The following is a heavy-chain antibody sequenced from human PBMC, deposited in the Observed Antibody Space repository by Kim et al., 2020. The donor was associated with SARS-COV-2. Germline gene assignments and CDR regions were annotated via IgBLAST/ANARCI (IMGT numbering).Heavy chain of an antibody. V-gene: IGHV3-23*01. Sequence: GGSLRLSCVASGFTFSTFAMSWVRQAPGKGLKWVSVIKGHDGSTYYVDSVKGRFTISRDNAKNTLYLQMNSLRSDDTALHYCVTGTTLDYSAARPLVAVS. CDR3: VTGTTLDY. CDR1: GFTFSTFA. CDR2: IKGHDGST. D-gene: IGHD1-1*01. J-gene: IGHJ4*02.